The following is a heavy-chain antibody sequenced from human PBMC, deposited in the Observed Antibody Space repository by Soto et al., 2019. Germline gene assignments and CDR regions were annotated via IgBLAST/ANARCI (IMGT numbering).Heavy chain of an antibody. J-gene: IGHJ4*02. V-gene: IGHV4-59*12. CDR3: ARDRVMLTFGGASEEWGIDS. CDR2: IYHAGST. CDR1: GGSMISYY. D-gene: IGHD3-16*01. Sequence: PSETLSLTCTVSGGSMISYYWSWIRQPPGRGLEWIGFIYHAGSTKYNPSLNSRVTISVDTSKNQFSLKLNSVTAADTAVYYCARDRVMLTFGGASEEWGIDSWGQGTLVTVSS.